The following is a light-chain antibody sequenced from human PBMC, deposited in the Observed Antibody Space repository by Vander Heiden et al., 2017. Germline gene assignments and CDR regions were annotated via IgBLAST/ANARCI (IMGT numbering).Light chain of an antibody. CDR2: DVT. Sequence: QSALPQPRSVSGSPGQSVTMSCTGTSSNVGGYNYVSWYQQHPGKAPKLMIYDVTNRPSGVPDRFSGSKSGNTAFLTISGLQAEDEADYYCYSYAGGYRFVFGTGTMVTVL. CDR1: SSNVGGYNY. CDR3: YSYAGGYRFV. V-gene: IGLV2-11*01. J-gene: IGLJ1*01.